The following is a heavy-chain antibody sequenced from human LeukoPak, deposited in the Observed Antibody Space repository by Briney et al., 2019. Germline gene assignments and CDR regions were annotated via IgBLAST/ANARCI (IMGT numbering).Heavy chain of an antibody. CDR2: LGSSSSPI. CDR3: ARGMAAAGYLFDY. Sequence: HPGGSLRLSCAASGFTFSTYNMNWVRQAPGKGLEWVSYLGSSSSPIYYADSVKGRFTISRDNAKNSLYLQMSSLRAEDTAVYYCARGMAAAGYLFDYWGQGTLVTVSS. CDR1: GFTFSTYN. J-gene: IGHJ4*02. D-gene: IGHD6-13*01. V-gene: IGHV3-48*04.